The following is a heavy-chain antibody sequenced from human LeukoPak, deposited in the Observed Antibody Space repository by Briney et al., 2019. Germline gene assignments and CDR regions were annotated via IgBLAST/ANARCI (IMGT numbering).Heavy chain of an antibody. CDR1: GYTFTGYY. CDR3: ARDRHYYDSSGHFDY. Sequence: ASVKLSCKASGYTFTGYYMHWVRQAPGQGLEWMGRINPNSGGTNYAQKFQGRVTMTRDTSISTAYMELSRLRSDDTAVYYCARDRHYYDSSGHFDYWGQGTLVTVSS. D-gene: IGHD3-22*01. CDR2: INPNSGGT. V-gene: IGHV1-2*06. J-gene: IGHJ4*02.